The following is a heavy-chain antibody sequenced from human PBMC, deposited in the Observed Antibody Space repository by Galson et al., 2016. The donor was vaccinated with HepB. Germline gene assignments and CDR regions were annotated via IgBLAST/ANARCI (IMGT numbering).Heavy chain of an antibody. CDR2: IHHSGST. Sequence: SETLSLTCTVFGESFNSYSWTWIRQPPGKGLEWIGEIHHSGSTNYNPSLKSRVTISVDTSKKQFSLKLNSVTATGTAVYSCARNNSGYEGALDVWGQGTTVTVSS. CDR3: ARNNSGYEGALDV. D-gene: IGHD5-12*01. V-gene: IGHV4-34*01. J-gene: IGHJ6*02. CDR1: GESFNSYS.